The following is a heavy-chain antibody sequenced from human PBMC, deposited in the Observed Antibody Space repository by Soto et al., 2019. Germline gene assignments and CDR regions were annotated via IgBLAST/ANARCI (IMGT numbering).Heavy chain of an antibody. V-gene: IGHV4-34*01. Sequence: SETLSLTCAVYGGSFSGYYWSWIRQPPGKGLEWIGEINHSGSTNYNPSLKSRVTISVDTSKNQFSLKLSSVTAADTAVYYCARERGRSSDYWGQGTLVTVSS. J-gene: IGHJ4*02. CDR2: INHSGST. CDR3: ARERGRSSDY. D-gene: IGHD6-6*01. CDR1: GGSFSGYY.